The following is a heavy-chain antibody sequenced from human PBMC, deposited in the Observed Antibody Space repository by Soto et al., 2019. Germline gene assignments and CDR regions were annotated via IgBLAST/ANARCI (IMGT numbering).Heavy chain of an antibody. J-gene: IGHJ6*02. D-gene: IGHD6-19*01. V-gene: IGHV3-30-3*01. CDR2: ISIEGNTI. CDR3: ARWSATIAVAGMDL. Sequence: QLQLVESGGGVVQSGGSLRLSCAASGFTFSSYALHWVRQAPGKGLEWVAVISIEGNTIYYADSVKGRFTISRDNSKNILYLQLKSLRVDDTAVYHCARWSATIAVAGMDLWGQGTTVTVSS. CDR1: GFTFSSYA.